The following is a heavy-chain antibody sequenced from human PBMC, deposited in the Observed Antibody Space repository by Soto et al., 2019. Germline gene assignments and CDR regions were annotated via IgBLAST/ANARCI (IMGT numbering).Heavy chain of an antibody. CDR3: ARVGYYDSSGYPQGYYYYGMGV. D-gene: IGHD3-22*01. V-gene: IGHV1-69*01. J-gene: IGHJ6*02. Sequence: QVQLVQSGAEVKKPGSSVKVSCKASGGTFSSYAISWVRQAPGQGLEWMGGIIPIFGTANYAQKFRGRVTITADESTSTAYMELSSLRSEDTAVYYCARVGYYDSSGYPQGYYYYGMGVWGQGTTVTVSS. CDR1: GGTFSSYA. CDR2: IIPIFGTA.